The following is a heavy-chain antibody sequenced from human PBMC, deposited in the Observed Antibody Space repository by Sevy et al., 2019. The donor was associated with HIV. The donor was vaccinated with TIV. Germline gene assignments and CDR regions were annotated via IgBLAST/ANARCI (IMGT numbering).Heavy chain of an antibody. CDR2: ISWNSGSI. CDR3: AKDMTYSSGPGMDV. CDR1: GFTFDDYV. J-gene: IGHJ6*02. V-gene: IGHV3-9*01. D-gene: IGHD6-19*01. Sequence: GGSLRLSCAASGFTFDDYVMHWVRQAPGKGLEWVSGISWNSGSIGYADSVKGRFTISRDNAKNSLYLQMNSLRAEDTALYYCAKDMTYSSGPGMDVWGQGTTVTVSS.